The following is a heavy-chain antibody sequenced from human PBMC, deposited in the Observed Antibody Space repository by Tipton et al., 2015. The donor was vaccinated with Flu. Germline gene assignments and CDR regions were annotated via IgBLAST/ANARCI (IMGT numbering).Heavy chain of an antibody. Sequence: TLSLTCTVSGYSISSGYYWGWIRQPPGKGLEWIGSIYHSGSTYYNPSLKSRVTISVDTSKNQFSLKLRSVTAADTAVYYCARDLGGGAFDIWGQGAMVTV. D-gene: IGHD3-10*01. CDR2: IYHSGST. V-gene: IGHV4-38-2*02. J-gene: IGHJ3*02. CDR3: ARDLGGGAFDI. CDR1: GYSISSGYY.